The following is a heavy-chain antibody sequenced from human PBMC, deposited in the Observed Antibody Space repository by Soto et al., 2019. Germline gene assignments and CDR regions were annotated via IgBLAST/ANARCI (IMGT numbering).Heavy chain of an antibody. V-gene: IGHV3-74*01. D-gene: IGHD2-21*01. CDR3: ARRDQIAYYYGMDV. J-gene: IGHJ6*02. Sequence: EVQLVESEGGLVQPGGSLILSCAASAFTFSSYWMNWVRQAPGKGQVWVSRINSDGSITGYADSVKGRVTISRDNAKNTLYLQMNSLSAEDTAVYYCARRDQIAYYYGMDVWGQGTTVTVSS. CDR1: AFTFSSYW. CDR2: INSDGSIT.